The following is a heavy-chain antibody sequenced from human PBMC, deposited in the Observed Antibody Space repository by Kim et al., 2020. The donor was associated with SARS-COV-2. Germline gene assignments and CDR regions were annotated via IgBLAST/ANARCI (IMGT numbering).Heavy chain of an antibody. CDR3: AKVAAGSGIYFQH. V-gene: IGHV3-23*01. Sequence: YADCVKGRFTISRDNSKNTLYLQMNSLRAEDTAVYYCAKVAAGSGIYFQHWGQGTLVTVSS. D-gene: IGHD3-10*01. J-gene: IGHJ1*01.